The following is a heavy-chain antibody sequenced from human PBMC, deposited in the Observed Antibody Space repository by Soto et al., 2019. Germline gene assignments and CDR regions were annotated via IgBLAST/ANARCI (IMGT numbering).Heavy chain of an antibody. V-gene: IGHV1-69*13. D-gene: IGHD2-15*01. J-gene: IGHJ6*02. Sequence: SVTVSYQASGGTFNNYAISWVRQAPGQGLEWMGGIIPIFHKANYEQKFQARVTITPDETADTAYLELINMRSEETALYHGARVGACNTTDCRFCYGHYGIDAWGQGTPVTVSS. CDR3: ARVGACNTTDCRFCYGHYGIDA. CDR2: IIPIFHKA. CDR1: GGTFNNYA.